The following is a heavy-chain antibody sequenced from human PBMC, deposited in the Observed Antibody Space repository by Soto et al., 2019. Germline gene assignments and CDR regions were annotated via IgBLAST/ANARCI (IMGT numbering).Heavy chain of an antibody. CDR1: GGTFSSYA. D-gene: IGHD2-2*01. Sequence: QVQLVQSGAEVKKPGSSVKVSCKASGGTFSSYAISWVRQAPGQGLEWMGGIITSSGTANYAQKLQGRVTITADESTSTAYMELSSLRSEDTAVYYCARSQGSSTSLEIYYYYYYGMDVWGQGTTVTVSS. V-gene: IGHV1-69*01. CDR3: ARSQGSSTSLEIYYYYYYGMDV. CDR2: IITSSGTA. J-gene: IGHJ6*02.